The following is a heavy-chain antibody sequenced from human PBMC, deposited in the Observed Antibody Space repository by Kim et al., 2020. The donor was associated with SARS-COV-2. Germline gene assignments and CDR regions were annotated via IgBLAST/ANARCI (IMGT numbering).Heavy chain of an antibody. V-gene: IGHV1-24*01. Sequence: ASVKVSCKVSGYTLTELSMHWVRQAPGKGLEWMGGFDPEDGETIYAQKFQGRVTMTEDTSTDTAYMELSSLRSEDTAVYYCATDTPPTPGIAAAGMDVWGQGTTVTVSS. D-gene: IGHD6-13*01. CDR1: GYTLTELS. CDR3: ATDTPPTPGIAAAGMDV. J-gene: IGHJ6*02. CDR2: FDPEDGET.